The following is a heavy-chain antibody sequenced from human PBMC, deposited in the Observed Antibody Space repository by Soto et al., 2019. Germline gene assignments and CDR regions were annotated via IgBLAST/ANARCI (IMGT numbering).Heavy chain of an antibody. CDR3: AAFATTGDAFVI. Sequence: ASVKVSCKASGFTFRRSAVQWVRQARGQRLEWIGRIVVGSGNTNYAQKFQERVTITRDMSTTTAYMELSSLRSEDTAVYYCAAFATTGDAFVIWG. J-gene: IGHJ3*02. V-gene: IGHV1-58*01. CDR2: IVVGSGNT. D-gene: IGHD2-8*02. CDR1: GFTFRRSA.